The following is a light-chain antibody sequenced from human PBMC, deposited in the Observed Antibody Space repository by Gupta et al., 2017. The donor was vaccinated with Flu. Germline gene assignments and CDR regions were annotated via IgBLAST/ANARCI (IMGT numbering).Light chain of an antibody. CDR2: KEN. CDR3: QSADRTSNDYV. CDR1: ALRKKY. Sequence: GQTDRTTGTGAALRKKYVYWFQQKPGQAPKLLIYKENERNSGIPERCSASGCETTGTLTISGVQAEEEADYYCQSADRTSNDYVFGAGTKVTVL. V-gene: IGLV3-25*01. J-gene: IGLJ1*01.